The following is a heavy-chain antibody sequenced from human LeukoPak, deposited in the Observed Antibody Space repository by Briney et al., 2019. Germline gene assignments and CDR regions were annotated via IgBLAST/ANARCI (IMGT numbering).Heavy chain of an antibody. CDR2: MYSGGSS. CDR3: AKAIRPTRLDY. V-gene: IGHV3-53*01. CDR1: QFSVSTSY. Sequence: AGSLGLSCAASQFSVSTSYMSWVRQAPGKGLEWVSVMYSGGSSYNADSVKGRFTISRDNSKNTLYLQMDSLRVEDTAVYYCAKAIRPTRLDYWGQGTLVTVSS. D-gene: IGHD5-12*01. J-gene: IGHJ4*02.